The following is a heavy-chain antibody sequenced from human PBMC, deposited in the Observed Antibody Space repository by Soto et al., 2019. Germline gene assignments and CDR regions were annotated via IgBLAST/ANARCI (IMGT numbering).Heavy chain of an antibody. D-gene: IGHD2-15*01. Sequence: QVQLVQSGAEVKKPGASVKVSCEASGYSFISHHMLWVRQAPGQGLEWMGIINPSGGGTRYAQKFQDRVTMTRDTSTSTIYMQLTGLRSEDTAVYYCARHSQFYCSGGSRSGSMDVWGQGTTVTVSS. CDR3: ARHSQFYCSGGSRSGSMDV. J-gene: IGHJ6*02. V-gene: IGHV1-46*01. CDR1: GYSFISHH. CDR2: INPSGGGT.